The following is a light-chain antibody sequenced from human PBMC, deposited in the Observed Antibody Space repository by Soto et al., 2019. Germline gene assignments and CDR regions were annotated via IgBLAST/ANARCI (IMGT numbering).Light chain of an antibody. V-gene: IGKV3-11*01. J-gene: IGKJ5*01. CDR2: DSS. CDR3: QHRSSWPPG. CDR1: HNINAY. Sequence: VVLTQSPATLSLSPGGRATLSCRASHNINAYLAWYQQRPGHVPRLLIYDSSKRATGVPARFSGRGSGTDFTLTISDLAPDDFAVYYCQHRSSWPPGFCPGTRLEIK.